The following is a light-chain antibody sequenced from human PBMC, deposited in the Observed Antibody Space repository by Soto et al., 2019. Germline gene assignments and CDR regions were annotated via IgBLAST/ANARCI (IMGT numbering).Light chain of an antibody. CDR3: QVWGSSSDHVV. CDR2: YDS. V-gene: IGLV3-21*04. J-gene: IGLJ2*01. CDR1: NIGSKS. Sequence: SYELTQPPSVSVAPGKTARITCGGNNIGSKSVYWYQQKPGQAPVLVIYYDSDRPSGIPERFSGSNSGNTATLTISRVEAGDEADYYCQVWGSSSDHVVFGGGTKLTVL.